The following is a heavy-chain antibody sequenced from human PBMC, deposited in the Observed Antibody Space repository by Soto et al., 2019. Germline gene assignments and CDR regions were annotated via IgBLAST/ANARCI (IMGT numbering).Heavy chain of an antibody. CDR3: ARGIATGQLGH. CDR2: INPDNGNT. D-gene: IGHD6-6*01. CDR1: VYTFTRYT. J-gene: IGHJ1*01. Sequence: GXSVNFACKASVYTFTRYTMSWVRQAPGQRLEWMGWINPDNGNTESSQKFQDRVIITRDTSASTAYMDLSSLRSEDTAVYYCARGIATGQLGHWGQVSLVTVSS. V-gene: IGHV1-3*01.